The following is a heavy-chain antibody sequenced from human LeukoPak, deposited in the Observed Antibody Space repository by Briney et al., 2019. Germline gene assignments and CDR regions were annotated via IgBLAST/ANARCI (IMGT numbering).Heavy chain of an antibody. CDR3: AKEYGSGSYFYFYAMDV. V-gene: IGHV3-30*18. CDR1: GFTFSSFD. J-gene: IGHJ6*02. D-gene: IGHD3-10*01. CDR2: ISYDGTNK. Sequence: PGRSLRLSCAAPGFTFSSFDMHWVRQAPGKGLEWVAVISYDGTNKYYADSVRGRFTISRDTSKNTLYLQMNSLRAEDTAVYYCAKEYGSGSYFYFYAMDVWGQGTTATVCS.